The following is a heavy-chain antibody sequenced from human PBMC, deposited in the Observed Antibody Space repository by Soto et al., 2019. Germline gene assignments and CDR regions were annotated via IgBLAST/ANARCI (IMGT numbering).Heavy chain of an antibody. Sequence: GESLKISCKGSGYSFSTYRIGWIRQMPGKGLEWMGIIYPGDSETRYSPSFQGRFTISRDNAKNSLYLQMNSLRAEDTAVYYCARELPYGMDVWGQGTTVTVSS. CDR2: IYPGDSET. V-gene: IGHV5-51*01. CDR3: ARELPYGMDV. J-gene: IGHJ6*02. CDR1: GYSFSTYR. D-gene: IGHD3-10*01.